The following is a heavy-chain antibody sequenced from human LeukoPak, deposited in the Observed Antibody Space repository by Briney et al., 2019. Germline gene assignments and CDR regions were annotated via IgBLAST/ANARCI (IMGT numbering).Heavy chain of an antibody. CDR1: GFTFSRYA. Sequence: PGGSLRLSCVGSGFTFSRYAMHWVRQAPGKGLEWVASTSYDGNNKYHEDSVKGRSTISRDNSKNTLYLQMDSLRGEDTAVYYCAGGHGSGSYYPQYWGQGTRATVSS. CDR2: TSYDGNNK. D-gene: IGHD3-10*01. CDR3: AGGHGSGSYYPQY. J-gene: IGHJ4*02. V-gene: IGHV3-30*04.